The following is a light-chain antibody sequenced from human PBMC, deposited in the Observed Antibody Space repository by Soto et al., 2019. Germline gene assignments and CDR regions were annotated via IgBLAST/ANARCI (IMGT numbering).Light chain of an antibody. J-gene: IGKJ5*01. Sequence: EIVMTQSPLTLPVTPGEPASISCRSSQSLLYNNTYNYLDWYVQKPGQSPQLLIYFGSNRAPGVPDRFSGSGSGTDFTLKINRVEAEDVGTYYCMQALQSLTFGPGTRLEIX. CDR1: QSLLYNNTYNY. V-gene: IGKV2-28*01. CDR3: MQALQSLT. CDR2: FGS.